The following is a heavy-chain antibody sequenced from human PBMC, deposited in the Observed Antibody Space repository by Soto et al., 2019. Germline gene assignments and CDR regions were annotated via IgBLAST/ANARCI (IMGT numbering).Heavy chain of an antibody. V-gene: IGHV5-10-1*01. CDR3: ARHASVTMIVVVPDAYYYYGMDV. CDR1: GYSFTSYW. J-gene: IGHJ6*02. CDR2: IDPSDSYT. D-gene: IGHD3-22*01. Sequence: GESLKISCKGSGYSFTSYWISWVRQMPGKGLEWMGRIDPSDSYTNYSPSFQGHVTISADKSISTAYLQWSSLKASDTAMYYCARHASVTMIVVVPDAYYYYGMDVWGQGTTVTVSS.